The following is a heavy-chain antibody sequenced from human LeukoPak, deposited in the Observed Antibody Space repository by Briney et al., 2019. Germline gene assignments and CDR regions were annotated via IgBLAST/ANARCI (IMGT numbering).Heavy chain of an antibody. CDR2: ISYDGSNK. Sequence: PGGSLRLSCAASGFTFSSYAMHWVRQAPGKGLEWVAVISYDGSNKYYADSVKGRFTISRDNSKNTLYLQMNSLRAEDTAVYYCARDDNYYDSSGSFDYWGQGTLVTVSS. CDR1: GFTFSSYA. CDR3: ARDDNYYDSSGSFDY. J-gene: IGHJ4*02. D-gene: IGHD3-22*01. V-gene: IGHV3-30-3*01.